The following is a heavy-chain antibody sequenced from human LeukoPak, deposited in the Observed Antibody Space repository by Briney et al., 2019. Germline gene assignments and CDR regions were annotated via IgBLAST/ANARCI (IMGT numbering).Heavy chain of an antibody. CDR2: IYYSGST. V-gene: IGHV4-30-4*01. CDR3: ARDLPALVPVY. Sequence: SETLSLTCTVSGGSISSGDYYWSWIRQPPGKGLEWIRYIYYSGSTYYNPTLKSRVTISVDTSNNQFSLKLSSVTAADTAVYYCARDLPALVPVYWGQGTLVTVSS. J-gene: IGHJ4*02. D-gene: IGHD5-18*01. CDR1: GGSISSGDYY.